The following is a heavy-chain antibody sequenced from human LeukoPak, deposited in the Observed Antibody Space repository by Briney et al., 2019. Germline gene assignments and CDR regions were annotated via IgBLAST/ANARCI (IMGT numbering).Heavy chain of an antibody. CDR3: ARVLDNLEYYFDH. CDR1: GFAFDDYG. Sequence: AGGSLRLSCAASGFAFDDYGMSWVRQAPGKGLEWVSGINWNGGSTGYADSVKGRFTISRDNAKNSLYLQMNSLRAEDTALYYCARVLDNLEYYFDHWGQGTLVTVSS. D-gene: IGHD3-9*01. J-gene: IGHJ4*02. V-gene: IGHV3-20*04. CDR2: INWNGGST.